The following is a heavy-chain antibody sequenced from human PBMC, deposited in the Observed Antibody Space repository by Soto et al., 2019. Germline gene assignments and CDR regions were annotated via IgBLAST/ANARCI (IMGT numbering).Heavy chain of an antibody. CDR2: IYYGGST. D-gene: IGHD2-15*01. CDR1: GGSINSNNYY. Sequence: SETLSLTCTVSGGSINSNNYYWAWIRQPPGKGLAWIASIYYGGSTYYNPSLKSRVSISVDTSKNHISLKLSSATAADTAVYYCARVVVAATRHTVFDSWGQGTLVTVSS. CDR3: ARVVVAATRHTVFDS. J-gene: IGHJ4*02. V-gene: IGHV4-39*02.